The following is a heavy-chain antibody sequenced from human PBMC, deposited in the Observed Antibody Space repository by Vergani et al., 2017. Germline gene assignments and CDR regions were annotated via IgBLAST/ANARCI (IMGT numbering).Heavy chain of an antibody. D-gene: IGHD2-15*01. CDR3: AKEIGRGFCGRASCYEGWFDP. CDR1: GFTFSNYC. J-gene: IGHJ5*02. CDR2: IRYDGVK. V-gene: IGHV3-30*02. Sequence: QVRLVESGGGVVQPGGSLRLSCAASGFTFSNYCMHWVRQAPGKGLEWVTFIRYDGVKMYADSVKGRFTISRDNSKITLYLQMSSLRDEDTGVYYCAKEIGRGFCGRASCYEGWFDPWDQGTLVTVSS.